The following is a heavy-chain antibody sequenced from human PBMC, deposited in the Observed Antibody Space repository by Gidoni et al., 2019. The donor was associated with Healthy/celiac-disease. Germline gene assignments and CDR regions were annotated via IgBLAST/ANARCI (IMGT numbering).Heavy chain of an antibody. CDR1: GGSISSYY. CDR3: ARGHTSYDYADKAISAYVWGSYRYTGHTVVFDP. CDR2: IYYSGST. Sequence: QVQLQESGPGLVKPSETLSLTCTVSGGSISSYYWSWIRQPHGKGLERIGYIYYSGSTNYNPSLKCRVTISVDTSKNQFSLKLSSVTAADTAVYYCARGHTSYDYADKAISAYVWGSYRYTGHTVVFDPWGQGTLVTVSS. V-gene: IGHV4-59*01. J-gene: IGHJ5*02. D-gene: IGHD3-16*02.